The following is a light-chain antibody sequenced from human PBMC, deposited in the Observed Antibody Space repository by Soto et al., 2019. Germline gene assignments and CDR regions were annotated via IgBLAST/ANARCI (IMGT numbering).Light chain of an antibody. CDR1: SSNIGAGYD. J-gene: IGLJ1*01. CDR3: QSYDSCLSGYV. Sequence: QSVLTQAPSVSGAPGQRVTISCTGSSSNIGAGYDVHWYQQLPGTAPKLLIYGNSNRPSGVPDRFSGSKSGTSASLAITGLQAEDEADYYCQSYDSCLSGYVFGTGTKVTVL. V-gene: IGLV1-40*01. CDR2: GNS.